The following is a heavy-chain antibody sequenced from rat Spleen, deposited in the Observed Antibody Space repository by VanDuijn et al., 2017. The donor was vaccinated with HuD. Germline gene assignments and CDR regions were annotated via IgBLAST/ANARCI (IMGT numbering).Heavy chain of an antibody. CDR3: SPLPGRNLAY. CDR1: GFTFSDYY. Sequence: EVQLVESDGGLVQPGRSLKLSCAASGFTFSDYYMAWVRQAPTKGLEWVATISSDGRRNYYRDSVKGRFTISRDNAKSTLYFLIDSLRSEDTATYYCSPLPGRNLAYWGQGVVVTVSS. D-gene: IGHD1-4*01. V-gene: IGHV5-29*01. CDR2: ISSDGRRN. J-gene: IGHJ2*01.